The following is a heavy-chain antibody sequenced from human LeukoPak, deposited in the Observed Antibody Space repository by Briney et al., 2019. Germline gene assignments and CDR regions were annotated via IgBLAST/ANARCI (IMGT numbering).Heavy chain of an antibody. CDR3: ARAHSSGWSRSRFDP. Sequence: PSETLSLTCTVSGGSISSGGYYWSWIRQHPGKGLEWIGYIYYSGSTYYNPSLKSRVTISVDTSKNQFSLKLSSVTAADTAVYYCARAHSSGWSRSRFDPWGQGTLVTVSS. CDR2: IYYSGST. D-gene: IGHD6-19*01. V-gene: IGHV4-31*03. J-gene: IGHJ5*02. CDR1: GGSISSGGYY.